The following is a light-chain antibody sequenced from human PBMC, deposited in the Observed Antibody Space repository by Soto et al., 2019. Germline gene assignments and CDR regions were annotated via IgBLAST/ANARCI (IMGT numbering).Light chain of an antibody. V-gene: IGKV3-15*01. Sequence: EKVMTQSPATLSVSPGERATLSCRASQSVSSNLAWYQQKPGQAPRLLIYGASTRATGIPARFSGSGSGTEFTLTISSLQSKDFAVYYCQQYNNWPPYTFGQGTKLEIK. CDR3: QQYNNWPPYT. CDR1: QSVSSN. J-gene: IGKJ2*01. CDR2: GAS.